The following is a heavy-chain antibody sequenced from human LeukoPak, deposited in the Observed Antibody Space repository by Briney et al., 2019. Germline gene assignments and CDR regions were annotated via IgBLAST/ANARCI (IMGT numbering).Heavy chain of an antibody. CDR3: ARLRGYCSGGSCYSLSYYFDY. D-gene: IGHD2-15*01. CDR1: GGSFSGYY. Sequence: SETLSLTCAVYGGSFSGYYWSWIRQPPGKGLEWIGEINHSGSTNYNPSLKSRVTISVDTSKNQFSLKLSSVTAADTAVYYCARLRGYCSGGSCYSLSYYFDYWXQGTLVTVSS. CDR2: INHSGST. V-gene: IGHV4-34*01. J-gene: IGHJ4*02.